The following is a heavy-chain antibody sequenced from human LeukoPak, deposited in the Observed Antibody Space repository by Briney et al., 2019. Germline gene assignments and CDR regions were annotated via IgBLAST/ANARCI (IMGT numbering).Heavy chain of an antibody. V-gene: IGHV1-8*02. Sequence: ASVKVSCKASGYTFTGYYMHWMRQATGQGLEWMGWMNPNSGNTGYAQKFQGRVTMTRNTSISTAYMELSSLRSEDTAVYYCARRVTDSSGYYYFTEYFHHWGQGTLVTVSS. CDR3: ARRVTDSSGYYYFTEYFHH. CDR1: GYTFTGYY. J-gene: IGHJ1*01. CDR2: MNPNSGNT. D-gene: IGHD3-22*01.